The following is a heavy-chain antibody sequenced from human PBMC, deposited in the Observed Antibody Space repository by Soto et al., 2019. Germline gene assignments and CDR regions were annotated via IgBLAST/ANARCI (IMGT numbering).Heavy chain of an antibody. J-gene: IGHJ4*02. CDR3: ATPEMGLLHCSGGSCYSDY. CDR2: IYYSGST. D-gene: IGHD2-15*01. Sequence: PSETLSLTCTVSGGSISSSSYYWGWIRQPPGKGLEWIGSIYYSGSTYYNPSLKSRVTISVDTSKNQFSLKLSSVTAADTAVYYCATPEMGLLHCSGGSCYSDYWGQGTLVTVSS. V-gene: IGHV4-39*01. CDR1: GGSISSSSYY.